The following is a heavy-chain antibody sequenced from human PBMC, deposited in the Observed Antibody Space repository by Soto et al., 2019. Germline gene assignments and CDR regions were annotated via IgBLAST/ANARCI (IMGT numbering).Heavy chain of an antibody. V-gene: IGHV3-74*01. CDR3: ARAPQVLSTPGI. CDR1: GFTFSSYW. CDR2: INSDGSST. D-gene: IGHD2-15*01. J-gene: IGHJ3*02. Sequence: EVQLVESGGGLVQPGGSLKLSCAASGFTFSSYWMHWVRQAPGKGLVWVSRINSDGSSTSYADSVKGRFTVSRDNAKNKLYLQMNSLGGEDTAVYYCARAPQVLSTPGIWGQGTMLTVSS.